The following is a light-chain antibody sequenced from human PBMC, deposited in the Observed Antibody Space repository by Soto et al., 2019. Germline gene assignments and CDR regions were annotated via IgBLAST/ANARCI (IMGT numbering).Light chain of an antibody. V-gene: IGKV1-39*01. CDR1: RAINTY. CDR2: GTS. J-gene: IGKJ5*01. Sequence: DIQMTQSPSFLSASVGDRVTISCRPSRAINTYLNWYQQKPGKPPKLLIYGTSDLQNGVPSRFSGGGSGTDFTLTISSLQPEDFATYYCQQSYSTLLITFGQGTRLEV. CDR3: QQSYSTLLIT.